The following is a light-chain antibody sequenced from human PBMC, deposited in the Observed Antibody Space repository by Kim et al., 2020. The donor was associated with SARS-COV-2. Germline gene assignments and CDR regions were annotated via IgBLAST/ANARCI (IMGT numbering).Light chain of an antibody. J-gene: IGLJ2*01. V-gene: IGLV3-19*01. CDR1: SLRRYY. Sequence: SSELTQDPAVSVALGQTVRITCQGDSLRRYYASWYQQKPGQAPVLVIYGKNNRPSGIPDRFSGSSSGNTASLTITGAQAEDEADYYCNSRDSSGNHLLFG. CDR2: GKN. CDR3: NSRDSSGNHLL.